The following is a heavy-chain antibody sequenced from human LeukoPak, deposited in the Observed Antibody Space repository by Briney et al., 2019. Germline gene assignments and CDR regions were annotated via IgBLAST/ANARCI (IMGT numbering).Heavy chain of an antibody. CDR3: ARDRRIVGATGSFQH. J-gene: IGHJ1*01. D-gene: IGHD1-26*01. V-gene: IGHV3-33*01. CDR2: IWYDGSNK. CDR1: GFTFSSYG. Sequence: PGGSLRLSCAASGFTFSSYGMHWVRQAPGKGLEWVAVIWYDGSNKYYADSVKGRFTISRGNSKNTLYLQMNSLRAEDTAVYYCARDRRIVGATGSFQHWGQGTLVTVSS.